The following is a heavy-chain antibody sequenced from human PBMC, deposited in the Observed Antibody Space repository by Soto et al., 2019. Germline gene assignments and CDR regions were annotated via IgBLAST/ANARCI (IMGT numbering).Heavy chain of an antibody. D-gene: IGHD6-13*01. CDR3: ARHPAGFRNWFDR. V-gene: IGHV4-39*01. CDR2: ISYGATP. J-gene: IGHJ5*02. CDR1: GASITTSPYN. Sequence: PSETLSLTCSVSGASITTSPYNWAWIRQPPKKGLQWIGTISYGATPYSTASLKSRVTMSVDTSKNQFSLRLSSVTAADTAVYYCARHPAGFRNWFDRWGQGTLVTVSS.